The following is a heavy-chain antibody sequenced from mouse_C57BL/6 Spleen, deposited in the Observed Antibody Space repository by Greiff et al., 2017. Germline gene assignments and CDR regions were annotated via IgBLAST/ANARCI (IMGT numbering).Heavy chain of an antibody. Sequence: EVQLQESGPGLVKPSQSLSLTCSVTGYSITSGYYWNWIRQFPGNKLEWMGYISYDGSNNYNPSLKNRISITRDTSKNQFFLKLNSVTTEDTATYYCARGFYDYDVGFDYWGQGTTLTVSS. V-gene: IGHV3-6*01. CDR2: ISYDGSN. D-gene: IGHD2-4*01. CDR1: GYSITSGYY. CDR3: ARGFYDYDVGFDY. J-gene: IGHJ2*01.